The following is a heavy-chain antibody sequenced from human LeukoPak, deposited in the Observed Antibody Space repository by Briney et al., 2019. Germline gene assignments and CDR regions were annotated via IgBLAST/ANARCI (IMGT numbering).Heavy chain of an antibody. CDR1: GYTFTSYD. D-gene: IGHD3-10*01. Sequence: ASVKVSCKASGYTFTSYDINWVRQATGQGLEWMGWMNPNSGNTGYAQKFQGRVTITRNTSISTAYMELSSLRSEDTAVYYCARVPGGYSYYYYYMDVWGKGTTVTVSS. J-gene: IGHJ6*03. V-gene: IGHV1-8*03. CDR3: ARVPGGYSYYYYYMDV. CDR2: MNPNSGNT.